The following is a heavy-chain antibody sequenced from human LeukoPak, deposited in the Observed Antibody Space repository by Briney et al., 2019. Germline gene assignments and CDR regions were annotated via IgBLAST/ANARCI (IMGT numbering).Heavy chain of an antibody. J-gene: IGHJ4*02. CDR2: ISGSGGST. D-gene: IGHD5-12*01. CDR1: GFTFSSYA. V-gene: IGHV3-23*01. Sequence: GGSLRLSCAASGFTFSSYAMSWVRQAPGKGLEWVSAISGSGGSTYYADSVKGRFTISRDNSKNTLYLQMSSLRAEDTAVYYCAKDFLRSGYSGYPYFDYWGQGTLVTVSS. CDR3: AKDFLRSGYSGYPYFDY.